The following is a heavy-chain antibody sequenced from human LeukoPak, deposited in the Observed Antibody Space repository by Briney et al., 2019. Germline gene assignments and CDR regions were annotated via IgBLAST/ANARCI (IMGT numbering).Heavy chain of an antibody. CDR2: IKQDGSEK. Sequence: PGGSLRLSCAASGFTFSSYWMSWVRQAPGKGLEWVANIKQDGSEKYYVDSVKGRSTISRDNAKNSLYLQMNSLRAEDTAMYYCAKGEGGDSGWYGDYWGQGTLVTVSS. CDR3: AKGEGGDSGWYGDY. CDR1: GFTFSSYW. D-gene: IGHD6-19*01. J-gene: IGHJ4*02. V-gene: IGHV3-7*02.